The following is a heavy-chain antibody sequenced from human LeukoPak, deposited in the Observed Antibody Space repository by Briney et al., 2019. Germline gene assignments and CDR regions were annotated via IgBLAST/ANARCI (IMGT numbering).Heavy chain of an antibody. V-gene: IGHV4-34*01. CDR3: ARRRGYYYYGSGSYYNPHAFDI. CDR2: INHSGST. CDR1: GGSFSGYY. Sequence: PSETLSLTCAVYGGSFSGYYWSWIRQPPGKGLEWIGEINHSGSTNYNPSLKSRVTISVDTSKNQFSLKLSSATAADTAVYYCARRRGYYYYGSGSYYNPHAFDIWGQGTMVTVSS. J-gene: IGHJ3*02. D-gene: IGHD3-10*01.